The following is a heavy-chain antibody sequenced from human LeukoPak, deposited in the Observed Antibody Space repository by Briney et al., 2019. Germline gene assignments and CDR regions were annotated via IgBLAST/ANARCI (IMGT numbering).Heavy chain of an antibody. D-gene: IGHD3-9*01. V-gene: IGHV3-23*01. Sequence: QPGGSLRLSCAASGFTFSSYAMSWVRQAPGKGLEWVSAISGSGGSTYYADSVKGRFTISRDNFKNTLYLQMNSLRAEDTAVYYCAKGSYFDWLSPLDYWGQGTLVTVSS. J-gene: IGHJ4*02. CDR3: AKGSYFDWLSPLDY. CDR1: GFTFSSYA. CDR2: ISGSGGST.